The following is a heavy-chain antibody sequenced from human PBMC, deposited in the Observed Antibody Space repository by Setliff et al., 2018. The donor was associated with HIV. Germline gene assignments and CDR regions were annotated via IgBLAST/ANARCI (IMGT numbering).Heavy chain of an antibody. D-gene: IGHD5-12*01. CDR3: ARGRRLMAPHYFDT. CDR1: GASVRSDY. J-gene: IGHJ4*02. CDR2: INHRGTT. V-gene: IGHV4-34*01. Sequence: SETLSLTCTVSGASVRSDYWSWIRRPPGKGLEWIGEINHRGTTNSNPSLKRRVTISVDTSKSQFSLRLSSVTAADTAVYFCARGRRLMAPHYFDTWGQGTLVTVSS.